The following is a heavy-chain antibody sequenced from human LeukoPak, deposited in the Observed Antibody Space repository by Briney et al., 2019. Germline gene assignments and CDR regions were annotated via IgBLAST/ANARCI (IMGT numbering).Heavy chain of an antibody. J-gene: IGHJ3*01. CDR1: GFTFSSYA. D-gene: IGHD3-3*01. CDR3: AQGDSYYDFLLSV. Sequence: SGGSLRLSCAASGFTFSSYAMHWVRQAPGKGLEWVAVISYDGSNKYYADSVKGRFTISRDNSRNTLYLHMNSLRAEDTAVYYCAQGDSYYDFLLSVWGQGTMVTVSS. CDR2: ISYDGSNK. V-gene: IGHV3-30-3*02.